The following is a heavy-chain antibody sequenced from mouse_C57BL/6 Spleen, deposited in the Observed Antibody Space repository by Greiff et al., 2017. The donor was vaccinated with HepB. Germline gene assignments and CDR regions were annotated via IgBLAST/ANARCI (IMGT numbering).Heavy chain of an antibody. CDR3: ARWWDYDDAVYFDY. D-gene: IGHD2-4*01. CDR1: GYTFTSYW. V-gene: IGHV1-72*01. Sequence: QVQLQQPGAELVKPGASVKLSCKASGYTFTSYWMHWVKQRPGRGLEWIGRIDPNSGGTKYNEKFKSKATLTVDKPSSKAVMQLSSRTSEDSAVYYCARWWDYDDAVYFDYWGQGTTLTVSS. CDR2: IDPNSGGT. J-gene: IGHJ2*01.